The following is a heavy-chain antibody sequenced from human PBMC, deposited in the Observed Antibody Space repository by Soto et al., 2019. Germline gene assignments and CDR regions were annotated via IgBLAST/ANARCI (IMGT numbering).Heavy chain of an antibody. CDR2: IGPESGAT. V-gene: IGHV1-2*02. CDR3: GRGRSGQIVVFY. Sequence: ASVKVSCKTSGYTFTGHYIHWVRQAPQQGPEWMGEIGPESGATRYAEKFRGRVTMTMDTSITTVYMELKNLSPDDTAVYYCGRGRSGQIVVFYWGQGTQVTVSS. J-gene: IGHJ4*02. CDR1: GYTFTGHY. D-gene: IGHD1-26*01.